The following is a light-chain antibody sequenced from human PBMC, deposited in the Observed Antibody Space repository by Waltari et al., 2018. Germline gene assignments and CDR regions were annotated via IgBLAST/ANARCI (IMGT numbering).Light chain of an antibody. CDR1: SLRSYY. CDR2: GKN. V-gene: IGLV3-19*01. CDR3: NSRDSRGHPLV. Sequence: SSELTQDPVVSVALGQTVRITCQGDSLRSYYATWYHQKPGQAPVLVMYGKNNRPSGIPDRFSGSYSGTTASLIITGAQAEDEGDYYCNSRDSRGHPLVFGTGTKVTVL. J-gene: IGLJ1*01.